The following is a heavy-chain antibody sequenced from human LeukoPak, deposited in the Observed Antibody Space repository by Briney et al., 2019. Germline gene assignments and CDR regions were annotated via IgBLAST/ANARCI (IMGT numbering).Heavy chain of an antibody. V-gene: IGHV1-2*02. J-gene: IGHJ4*02. D-gene: IGHD1-7*01. Sequence: ASVKVSCKASGYTFTSKGIAWVRQAPGQGLEWMGWISPTNGDTRYAQKFQGRVAMTRDTSITTGYMELSRLRSDDTAVYYCVRDGLHWDYDFWGQGTLVAVSS. CDR3: VRDGLHWDYDF. CDR2: ISPTNGDT. CDR1: GYTFTSKG.